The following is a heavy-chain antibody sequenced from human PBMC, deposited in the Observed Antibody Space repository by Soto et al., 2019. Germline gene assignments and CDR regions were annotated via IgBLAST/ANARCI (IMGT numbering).Heavy chain of an antibody. Sequence: SVKVSCKASGGTFSSYAISWVRQAPGEGLEWMGWIIPIFGTANYAQKFQGRVTITADESTSTAYMELSSLRSEDTAVYYCARGRKDYYDSSGYPVAFDIWGQGTMVTVSS. CDR3: ARGRKDYYDSSGYPVAFDI. J-gene: IGHJ3*02. CDR2: IIPIFGTA. D-gene: IGHD3-22*01. V-gene: IGHV1-69*13. CDR1: GGTFSSYA.